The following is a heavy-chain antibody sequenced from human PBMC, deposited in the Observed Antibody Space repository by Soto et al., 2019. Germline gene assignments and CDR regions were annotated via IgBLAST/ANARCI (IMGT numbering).Heavy chain of an antibody. V-gene: IGHV1-2*02. CDR2: INPNSGGT. CDR3: ARWGTGSVFDI. J-gene: IGHJ3*02. CDR1: GYTFTSYG. Sequence: ASVKVSCKASGYTFTSYGISWVRQAPGQGLEWMGWINPNSGGTNYAQNFQGGVTMTRDTSISTAYMELSRLRSDDTAVYYCARWGTGSVFDIWGQGTMVTVSS. D-gene: IGHD3-16*01.